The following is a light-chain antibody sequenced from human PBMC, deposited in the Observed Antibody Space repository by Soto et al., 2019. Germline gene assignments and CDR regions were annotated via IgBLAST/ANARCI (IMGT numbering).Light chain of an antibody. J-gene: IGLJ7*01. Sequence: QSVLTQPPSASGSPGQSVTISCTGTSSDVGAYKYVSWYQQYPGKAPKLMIYEVTKRPSGVPDRFSGSKSGNTASLTVSGLQAEDEAGYYCTSYVGNDIWVFGGGTQLTVL. CDR3: TSYVGNDIWV. CDR2: EVT. V-gene: IGLV2-8*01. CDR1: SSDVGAYKY.